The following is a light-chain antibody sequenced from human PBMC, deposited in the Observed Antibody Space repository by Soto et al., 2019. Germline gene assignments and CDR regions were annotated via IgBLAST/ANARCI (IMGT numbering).Light chain of an antibody. Sequence: EIVLTQSPATLSLSPGERATLSCRASQSVSSYLAWYQPKPGQAPRLLIYDASNRATGIPARFSGSGSGTDFTLTISSLEPEDFAVYYCQQRSNRSFAFGPGTKVDIK. J-gene: IGKJ3*01. CDR1: QSVSSY. CDR2: DAS. V-gene: IGKV3-11*01. CDR3: QQRSNRSFA.